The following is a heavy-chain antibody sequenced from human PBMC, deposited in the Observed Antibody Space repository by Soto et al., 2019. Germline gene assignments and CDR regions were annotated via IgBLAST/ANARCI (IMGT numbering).Heavy chain of an antibody. CDR2: IYYSGST. V-gene: IGHV4-59*08. CDR1: GGSISGYY. D-gene: IGHD3-22*01. Sequence: SRTLSLTCPVSGGSISGYYWSWIGQPPGKGLEWIGYIYYSGSTNYNPSLKSRATISVDTSKNQFSLKLSSVTAADTAVYYCARHLLLYYYDSSGYYLRDAFDIWGQGTMVT. J-gene: IGHJ3*02. CDR3: ARHLLLYYYDSSGYYLRDAFDI.